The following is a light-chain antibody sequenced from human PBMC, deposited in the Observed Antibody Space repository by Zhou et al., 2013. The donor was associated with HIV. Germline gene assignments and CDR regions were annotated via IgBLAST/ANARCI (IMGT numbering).Light chain of an antibody. V-gene: IGKV1-5*03. Sequence: DIQVTQSPSSVSASVGDRVTVTCRTTLGISNSLAWYRQKPGKAPKLLIYKASTLVSGVPSRFSGSGSGTEFTLTISSLQPDDFATYYCQQCDNYSITFGQGTRLEIK. CDR1: LGISNS. CDR3: QQCDNYSIT. CDR2: KAS. J-gene: IGKJ5*01.